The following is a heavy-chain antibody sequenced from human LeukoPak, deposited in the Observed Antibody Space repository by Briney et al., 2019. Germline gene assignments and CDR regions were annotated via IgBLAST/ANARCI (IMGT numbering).Heavy chain of an antibody. D-gene: IGHD1-14*01. Sequence: GASVKVSCKASGYTFTDYYIHWVRQAPGQRLEWMGWINPNSGGTNYTQKFQGRVTMTRDTSISTAYMELFRLTSDDTAVYYCARVLARYGNLDYWGQGILVTVSS. V-gene: IGHV1-2*02. CDR2: INPNSGGT. CDR3: ARVLARYGNLDY. CDR1: GYTFTDYY. J-gene: IGHJ4*02.